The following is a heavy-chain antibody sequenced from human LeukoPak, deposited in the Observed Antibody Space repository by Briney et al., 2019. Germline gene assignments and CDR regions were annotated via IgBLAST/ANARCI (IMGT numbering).Heavy chain of an antibody. CDR2: IYHSGST. V-gene: IGHV4-38-2*02. CDR3: ASGTWELQRDAFDI. J-gene: IGHJ3*02. CDR1: GYSISSGYY. D-gene: IGHD1-26*01. Sequence: SETLSLTCTVSGYSISSGYYWGWIRQPPGKGLEWIGSIYHSGSTYYNPSLNSQVTISVDTSKNQFSLKLSSVTAADTAVYYCASGTWELQRDAFDIWGQGTMVTVSS.